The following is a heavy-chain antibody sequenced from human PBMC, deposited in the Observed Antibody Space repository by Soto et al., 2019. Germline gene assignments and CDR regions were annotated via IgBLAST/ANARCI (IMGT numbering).Heavy chain of an antibody. CDR1: GFTFDDYA. D-gene: IGHD3-3*01. V-gene: IGHV3-9*01. CDR3: AKGYYDFWSGSDY. J-gene: IGHJ4*02. CDR2: ISWNSGSI. Sequence: SLRLSCAASGFTFDDYAMHWVRQAPGKGLEWVSGISWNSGSIGYADSVKGRFTISRDNAKNSLYLQMNSLRAEDTALYYCAKGYYDFWSGSDYWGQGTLVTVSS.